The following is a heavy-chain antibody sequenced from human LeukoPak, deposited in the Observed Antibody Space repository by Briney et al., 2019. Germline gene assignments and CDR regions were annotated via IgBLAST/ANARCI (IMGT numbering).Heavy chain of an antibody. V-gene: IGHV3-48*03. Sequence: GGSLRLSCVASGFTFRSYEMNWVRQPPGKGLEWVSYISGSGITIYYGDSVKGRFTISRDNAKNSLYLQMNSLRAEDTAVYSCAREGPYSNNGGGFDIWGQGTMVTVSS. CDR3: AREGPYSNNGGGFDI. CDR2: ISGSGITI. J-gene: IGHJ3*02. D-gene: IGHD4-11*01. CDR1: GFTFRSYE.